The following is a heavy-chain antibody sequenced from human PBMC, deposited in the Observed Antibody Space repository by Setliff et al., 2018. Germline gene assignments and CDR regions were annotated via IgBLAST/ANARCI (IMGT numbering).Heavy chain of an antibody. Sequence: SETLSLTCTVSGGSISSYYWTWIRQSPGKGLEWIGYISYSGATNYNLSLKSRVTISADTSTNQLSLKLSSVTAADTAVYYCSRGPSKVQFDTWGRGIPVTVSS. CDR3: SRGPSKVQFDT. CDR1: GGSISSYY. V-gene: IGHV4-59*08. CDR2: ISYSGAT. J-gene: IGHJ5*02. D-gene: IGHD4-4*01.